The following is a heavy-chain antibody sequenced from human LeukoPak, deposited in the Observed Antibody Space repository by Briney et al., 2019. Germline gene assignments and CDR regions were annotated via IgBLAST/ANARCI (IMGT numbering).Heavy chain of an antibody. CDR2: INHSGST. D-gene: IGHD3-22*01. CDR3: ARGRLEYDSSGYDVIYFDY. CDR1: GGSFSGYY. Sequence: PSETLSLTCAVYGGSFSGYYWSWIRHPPGKGLEWIGEINHSGSTNYNPSLKSRVTISVATSKNQFSLNLSSVTAADTAVYYCARGRLEYDSSGYDVIYFDYWGQGTLLTVSS. J-gene: IGHJ4*02. V-gene: IGHV4-34*01.